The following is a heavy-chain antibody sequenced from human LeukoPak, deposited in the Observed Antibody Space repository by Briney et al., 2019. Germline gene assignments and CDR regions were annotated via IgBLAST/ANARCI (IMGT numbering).Heavy chain of an antibody. CDR3: ARDLSPVVRASPMGY. CDR1: GFTFTNYG. Sequence: GTSLRLSCAASGFTFTNYGMHWVRQAPGKGLEWVALITYDGYYKYYSDSVKGRFTISSDTSKNTLYLQMNSLRAEDTAVYYCARDLSPVVRASPMGYWGQGTPVTVSS. CDR2: ITYDGYYK. D-gene: IGHD3-10*01. V-gene: IGHV3-30*03. J-gene: IGHJ4*02.